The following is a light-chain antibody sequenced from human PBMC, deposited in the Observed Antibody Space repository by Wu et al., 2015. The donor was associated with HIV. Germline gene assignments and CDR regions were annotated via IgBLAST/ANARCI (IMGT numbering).Light chain of an antibody. V-gene: IGKV1-27*01. Sequence: DIQMTQSPSSLSAPVGDRVTITCRASQDISNYLAWYQQKPGKVPKLLIYAASTLQSGVPSRFSGSRSGTDFTLTISSLQPEDVATYYCQKYNTAPWTFGQGTKVEMK. CDR3: QKYNTAPWT. J-gene: IGKJ1*01. CDR2: AAS. CDR1: QDISNY.